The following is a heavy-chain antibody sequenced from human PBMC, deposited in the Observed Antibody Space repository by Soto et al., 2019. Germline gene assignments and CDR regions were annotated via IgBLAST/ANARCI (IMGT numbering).Heavy chain of an antibody. Sequence: SETLSLTCTVYGGAFSDYFWAWSRQPPGKGLEWIGEIRHSGSTRYNPSLESRVTISVDTSRNQFSLKLNSVTAADTAVYYCARGPPINYYGIGGYYYFDYWGQGTLVTIS. D-gene: IGHD3-22*01. V-gene: IGHV4-34*01. CDR2: IRHSGST. J-gene: IGHJ4*02. CDR1: GGAFSDYF. CDR3: ARGPPINYYGIGGYYYFDY.